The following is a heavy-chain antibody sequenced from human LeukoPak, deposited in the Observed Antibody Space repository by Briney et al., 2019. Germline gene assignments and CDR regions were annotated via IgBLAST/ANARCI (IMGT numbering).Heavy chain of an antibody. CDR2: MNPNSGNT. J-gene: IGHJ6*03. V-gene: IGHV1-8*03. Sequence: ASVKVSCKASGYTFTSYDINWVRQATGQGLEWMGWMNPNSGNTGYAQKFQGRVTITRNTSISTAYMELSSLRSEDTAVYYCARSYYDFWRNYYYYMDVWGKGTTVTVPS. D-gene: IGHD3-3*01. CDR1: GYTFTSYD. CDR3: ARSYYDFWRNYYYYMDV.